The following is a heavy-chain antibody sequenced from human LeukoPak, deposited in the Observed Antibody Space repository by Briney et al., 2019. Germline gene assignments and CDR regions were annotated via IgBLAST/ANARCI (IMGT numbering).Heavy chain of an antibody. V-gene: IGHV3-30-3*01. Sequence: QPGGSLRLSCAASRFTFSSYAMYWVRQAPGKGLEWVAVISYDVNNKYYADSVKGRFTISRDNSENTLYLQMNSLRAEDTAMYYCARDNSGSYYRAIDYWGQGTLVTVSS. J-gene: IGHJ4*02. CDR2: ISYDVNNK. D-gene: IGHD1-26*01. CDR1: RFTFSSYA. CDR3: ARDNSGSYYRAIDY.